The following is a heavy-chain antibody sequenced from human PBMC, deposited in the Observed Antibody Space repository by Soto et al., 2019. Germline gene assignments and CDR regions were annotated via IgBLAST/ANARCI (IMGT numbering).Heavy chain of an antibody. Sequence: XSVKVSCKASGYTFTCYYMHWVRQAPGQGLEWMGWINPNSGGTNYAQKFQGRVTMTRDTSISTAYMELSRLRSDDTAVYYCATHSGWRPSFDYWGQGPLVTVSS. V-gene: IGHV1-2*02. CDR2: INPNSGGT. J-gene: IGHJ4*02. CDR1: GYTFTCYY. D-gene: IGHD6-19*01. CDR3: ATHSGWRPSFDY.